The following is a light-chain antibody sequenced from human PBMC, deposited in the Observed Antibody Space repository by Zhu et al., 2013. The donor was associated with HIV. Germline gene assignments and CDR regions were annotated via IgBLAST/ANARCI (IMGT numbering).Light chain of an antibody. J-gene: IGLJ2*01. Sequence: YDLIQPPSVSVSPGQTATITCSGDRLGDKFACWYQQKSGQAPVLVIFQDNKRASGIPERFSGSNSGNTATLTISETQAMDEAVYYCQAWDSSTSVVFGGGTKLTVL. V-gene: IGLV3-1*01. CDR3: QAWDSSTSVV. CDR1: RLGDKF. CDR2: QDN.